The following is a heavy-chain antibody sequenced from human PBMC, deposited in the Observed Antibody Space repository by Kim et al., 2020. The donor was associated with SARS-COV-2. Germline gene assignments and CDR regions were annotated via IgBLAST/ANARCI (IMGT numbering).Heavy chain of an antibody. Sequence: SETLSLTCVVSGGSISSSKWWSWVRQAPGKGPEWIGEIHETGSTNYNPSLKSRVTMSIDKSRNQFSLKLSSVTTADTALYYCARVSYQPPSYYYMDVCG. D-gene: IGHD2-2*01. CDR3: ARVSYQPPSYYYMDV. V-gene: IGHV4-4*02. J-gene: IGHJ6*03. CDR1: GGSISSSKW. CDR2: IHETGST.